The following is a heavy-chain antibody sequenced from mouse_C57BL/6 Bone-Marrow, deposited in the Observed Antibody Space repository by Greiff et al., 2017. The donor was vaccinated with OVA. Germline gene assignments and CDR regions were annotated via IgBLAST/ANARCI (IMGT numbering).Heavy chain of an antibody. CDR2: FSIGGSYT. D-gene: IGHD1-1*01. CDR1: GFPFSSYG. CDR3: ARHPIYYYGSDY. Sequence: EVQLVESGGDLVKPGGSLKLSCPASGFPFSSYGMPWVPQTPDKRRGWVATFSIGGSYTYYPDSVKGRFTISRDNAKNTLYLQMSSLKSEDTAMYYCARHPIYYYGSDYWGQGTTLTVSS. V-gene: IGHV5-6*01. J-gene: IGHJ2*01.